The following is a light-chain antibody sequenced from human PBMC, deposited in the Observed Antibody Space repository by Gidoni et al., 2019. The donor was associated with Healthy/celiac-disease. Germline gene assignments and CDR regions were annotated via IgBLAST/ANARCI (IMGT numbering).Light chain of an antibody. CDR1: NIGSKS. CDR3: QVWDSSSDHPHVV. CDR2: YDS. Sequence: YVLPQHPPVSLAPGKPARITCGGNNIGSKSVHWYQQKPGQAPVLVIYYDSDRPSGIPERFSGSNSGNTATLTISRVEAGDEADYYCQVWDSSSDHPHVVFGGGTKLTVL. J-gene: IGLJ2*01. V-gene: IGLV3-21*04.